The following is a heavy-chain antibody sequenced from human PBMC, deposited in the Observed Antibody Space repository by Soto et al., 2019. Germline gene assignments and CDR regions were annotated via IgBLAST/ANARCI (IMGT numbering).Heavy chain of an antibody. CDR1: GFSFSSYG. Sequence: QVQLVESGGGVVQPGRSLRLSCAASGFSFSSYGMHWVRQAPGKGLEWVAMISSDGNKKYYPDSVKGRFTISRDNSKKTLYLQMDSLRAEGTAVYYCARGYYDSSGYFFDYWGQGTLVTVSS. CDR2: ISSDGNKK. V-gene: IGHV3-30*05. CDR3: ARGYYDSSGYFFDY. D-gene: IGHD3-22*01. J-gene: IGHJ4*02.